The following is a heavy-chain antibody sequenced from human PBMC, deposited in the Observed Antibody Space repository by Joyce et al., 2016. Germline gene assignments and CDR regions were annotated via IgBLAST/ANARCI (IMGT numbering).Heavy chain of an antibody. CDR1: GGAFSNFT. J-gene: IGHJ6*02. V-gene: IGHV1-69*12. CDR2: IIPFLGAA. Sequence: QVLLVQSGATVKWPGSSLKVSCKSSGGAFSNFTVNWVRQAPGQCLEWLGGIIPFLGAAKYADHFQGRVTLTADLSTRTDFMELSSVTSADTAVYYCARGGTSSDHFCFYTLDIWGPGTTVIVSS. CDR3: ARGGTSSDHFCFYTLDI. D-gene: IGHD1-14*01.